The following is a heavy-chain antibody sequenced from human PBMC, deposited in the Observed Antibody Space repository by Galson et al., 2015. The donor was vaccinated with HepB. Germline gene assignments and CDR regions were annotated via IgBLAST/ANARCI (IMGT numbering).Heavy chain of an antibody. CDR2: LTGGGDAT. J-gene: IGHJ4*02. V-gene: IGHV3-23*01. D-gene: IGHD2-2*03. Sequence: SLRLSCAASGFSFGYCAMSWVRQAPGKGLEWVSGLTGGGDATYYAASVKGRFTISRDNSKNTLYLQMNSLRAEDTAVYYCAKSPRGYCSSCSSSNLNLDACYFDSWGRGTVVTVSA. CDR1: GFSFGYCA. CDR3: AKSPRGYCSSCSSSNLNLDACYFDS.